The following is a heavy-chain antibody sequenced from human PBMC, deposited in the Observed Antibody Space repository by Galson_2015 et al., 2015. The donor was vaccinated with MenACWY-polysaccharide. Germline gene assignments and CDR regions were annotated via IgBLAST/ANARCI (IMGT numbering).Heavy chain of an antibody. CDR3: AHFKVLIHVFDI. CDR2: TYWNEEQ. CDR1: GVSLPNAGGG. J-gene: IGHJ3*02. Sequence: PALVKPTQGLPLACHFSGVSLPNAGGGGGWVRQPPGKGLGWLGLTYWNEEQRYRPRLGSRLTIPKDTSKNQVALTMTNMDPVDTGTYYCAHFKVLIHVFDIWGQGTTVTVSS. V-gene: IGHV2-5*01.